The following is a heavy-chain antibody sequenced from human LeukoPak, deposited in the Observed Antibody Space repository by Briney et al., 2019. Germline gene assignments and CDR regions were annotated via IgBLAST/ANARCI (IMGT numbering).Heavy chain of an antibody. CDR1: GFTFSDYY. Sequence: GGSLSLSCAASGFTFSDYYMSWIRQAPGKGLEWVSYISSSGSTIYYADSVKGRFTISRDNAKNSLYLQMNSLRAEDTAVYYCARVGVVTTLPMDAFDIWGQGTMVTVSS. V-gene: IGHV3-11*01. CDR2: ISSSGSTI. J-gene: IGHJ3*02. D-gene: IGHD2-21*02. CDR3: ARVGVVTTLPMDAFDI.